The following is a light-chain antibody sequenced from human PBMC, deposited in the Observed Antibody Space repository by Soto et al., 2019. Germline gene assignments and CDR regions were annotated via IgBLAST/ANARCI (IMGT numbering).Light chain of an antibody. Sequence: EIVLTQSPATLPLSPGERATLSCRASQSVSSYLAWYPQKPGQAPRLLIYDASNRATGIPARFSGSESGTDFPLTISSLEPEDFAVYYCQQLSNWPPSQLTFGGGTKVEIK. J-gene: IGKJ4*01. CDR2: DAS. CDR3: QQLSNWPPSQLT. CDR1: QSVSSY. V-gene: IGKV3-11*01.